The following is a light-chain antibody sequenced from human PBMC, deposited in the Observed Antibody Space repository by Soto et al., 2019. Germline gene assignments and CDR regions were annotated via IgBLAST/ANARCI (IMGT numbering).Light chain of an antibody. CDR1: QSVSNN. Sequence: EIVMTQSPATLSVSPGERATLSCRASQSVSNNLAWYQKKPGQAPRLLIYGASTRATGIPARFSGSGSGTEFILTISSLQSEDVACYYCQQYNNCWTFGQGTRVDIE. V-gene: IGKV3-15*01. J-gene: IGKJ1*01. CDR3: QQYNNCWT. CDR2: GAS.